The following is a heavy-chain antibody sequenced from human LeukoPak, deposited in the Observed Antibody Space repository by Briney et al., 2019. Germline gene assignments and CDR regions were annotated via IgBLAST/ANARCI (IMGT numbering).Heavy chain of an antibody. J-gene: IGHJ4*02. D-gene: IGHD2-15*01. V-gene: IGHV1-69*05. CDR3: ALRQVVVAAPFDY. CDR2: IIPIFGTA. CDR1: GGTFSSYA. Sequence: SVKVSCKASGGTFSSYAISWVRQAPGQGLEWMGGIIPIFGTANYAQKFQGRVTITTDESTSTAYMELSSLRSEDTAVYYCALRQVVVAAPFDYWGQGTLVTVSS.